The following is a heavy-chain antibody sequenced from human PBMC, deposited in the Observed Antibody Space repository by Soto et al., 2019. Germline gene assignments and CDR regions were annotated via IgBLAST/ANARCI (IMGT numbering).Heavy chain of an antibody. CDR1: GFTFTSSA. CDR3: AAERLLWFGEESYKTYYFDY. Sequence: QMQLVQSGPEVKKPGTSVKVSCKASGFTFTSSAVQWVRQARGQRLEWIGWIVVGSGNTNYAQKFQERVTITRDMSTSTAYMELSSLRSEDTAVYYCAAERLLWFGEESYKTYYFDYWGQGTLVTVSS. D-gene: IGHD3-10*01. J-gene: IGHJ4*02. V-gene: IGHV1-58*01. CDR2: IVVGSGNT.